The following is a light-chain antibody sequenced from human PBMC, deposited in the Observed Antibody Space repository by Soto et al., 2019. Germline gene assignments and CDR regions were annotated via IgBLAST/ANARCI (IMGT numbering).Light chain of an antibody. CDR3: QQYNNWPIT. CDR2: GAS. Sequence: EIVMTPSPATLSVSPGETARLSCRASQSISSDVAWYQQKVGQTPRLLIHGASTRATGIAARFSGSGSGTEFTLTISGLQSEDFAIYYCQQYNNWPITCGGGTKGDIK. J-gene: IGKJ4*02. V-gene: IGKV3D-15*01. CDR1: QSISSD.